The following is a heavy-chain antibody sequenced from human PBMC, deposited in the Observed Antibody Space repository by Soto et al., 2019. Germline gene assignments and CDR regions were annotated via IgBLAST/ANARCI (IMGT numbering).Heavy chain of an antibody. CDR2: IYYSGST. Sequence: LSLTCTVSGGSISSYYWSWIRQPPGKGLEWIGYIYYSGSTNYNPSLKSRVTVSVDTSKNQFSLKMSSVTAADTAVYYCARAGHYFTFDIWGQGTMVTVSS. V-gene: IGHV4-59*01. CDR1: GGSISSYY. CDR3: ARAGHYFTFDI. J-gene: IGHJ3*02. D-gene: IGHD3-10*01.